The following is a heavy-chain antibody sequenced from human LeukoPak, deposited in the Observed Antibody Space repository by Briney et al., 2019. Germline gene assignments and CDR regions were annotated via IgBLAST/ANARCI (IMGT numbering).Heavy chain of an antibody. CDR2: MYYSGRT. J-gene: IGHJ4*02. Sequence: SETLSLTCTVSGGSLSSSSYYWGWIRQPPGKGPEWIGSMYYSGRTFLNPSLKSRATLSVDTSKNQFSLKLSSVTAADTAVCYCARHGTGYYDFDYWGQGTLVTVSS. CDR1: GGSLSSSSYY. CDR3: ARHGTGYYDFDY. V-gene: IGHV4-39*01. D-gene: IGHD3-22*01.